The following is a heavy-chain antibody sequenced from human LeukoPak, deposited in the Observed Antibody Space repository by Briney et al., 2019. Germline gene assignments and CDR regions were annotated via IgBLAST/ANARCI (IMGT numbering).Heavy chain of an antibody. D-gene: IGHD2-8*01. CDR3: ARATYCTNGVCYMSFDY. CDR2: INPNSGGT. Sequence: ASVKVSCKAFGYTFTGYYMHWVRQAPGQGLEWMGWINPNSGGTNYAQKFQGRVTMTRDTSISTAYMELSRLRSDDTAVYYCARATYCTNGVCYMSFDYWGQGTLVTVSS. J-gene: IGHJ4*02. V-gene: IGHV1-2*02. CDR1: GYTFTGYY.